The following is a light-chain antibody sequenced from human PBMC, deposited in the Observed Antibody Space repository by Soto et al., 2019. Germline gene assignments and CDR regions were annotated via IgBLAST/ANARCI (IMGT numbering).Light chain of an antibody. J-gene: IGLJ1*01. CDR3: SSYTTSRTLV. Sequence: QSALTQPASVSGSPGQSITISCTGTSSDVGGYNYVSWYQQHPGKVPKLMIFEVSSRPSGVSNRFSGSKSGNTASLTISGLQAEDEADYYCSSYTTSRTLVFGPGTKVTVL. CDR1: SSDVGGYNY. V-gene: IGLV2-14*01. CDR2: EVS.